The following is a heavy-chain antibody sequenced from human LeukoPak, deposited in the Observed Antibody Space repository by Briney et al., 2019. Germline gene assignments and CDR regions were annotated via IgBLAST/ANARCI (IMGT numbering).Heavy chain of an antibody. CDR1: GFTFSSCS. J-gene: IGHJ4*02. V-gene: IGHV3-21*01. CDR3: ARTVVEMATIRGSFDY. Sequence: GGSLRLSCAASGFTFSSCSMNWVRQAPGKGLEWVSSISSSSSYIYYADSVKGRFTISRDNAKNSLYLQMNSLRAEDTAVYYCARTVVEMATIRGSFDYWGQGTLVTVSS. D-gene: IGHD5-12*01. CDR2: ISSSSSYI.